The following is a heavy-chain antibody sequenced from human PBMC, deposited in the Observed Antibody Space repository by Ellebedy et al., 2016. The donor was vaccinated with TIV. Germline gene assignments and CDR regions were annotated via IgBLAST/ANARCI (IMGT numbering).Heavy chain of an antibody. D-gene: IGHD2-2*01. J-gene: IGHJ6*02. Sequence: SGPTLVXPTQTLTLTCTFSGFSLSTSGMCVSWIRQPPGKALEWLALIDWDDDKYYSTSLKTRLTISKDTSKNQVVLTMTNMDPVDTATYYCARIERYCSSTSCYPYYYYGMDVWGQGTTVTVSS. CDR3: ARIERYCSSTSCYPYYYYGMDV. CDR1: GFSLSTSGMC. CDR2: IDWDDDK. V-gene: IGHV2-70*01.